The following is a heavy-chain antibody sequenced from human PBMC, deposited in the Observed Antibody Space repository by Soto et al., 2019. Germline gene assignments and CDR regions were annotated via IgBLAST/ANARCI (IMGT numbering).Heavy chain of an antibody. CDR2: IVPIFGIA. V-gene: IGHV1-69*12. CDR1: GDTFSAYA. Sequence: QVQLAQSGAELKRPGSSVKVSCKPSGDTFSAYAISWVRQAPGQGLEWMGGIVPIFGIANYTRKFQDRVTVSGDESTRPAYMELSSLRPDDTAVYFCATGDWGATRPGEVYSFYGMDVWGQGTTVIVSS. J-gene: IGHJ6*02. CDR3: ATGDWGATRPGEVYSFYGMDV. D-gene: IGHD6-6*01.